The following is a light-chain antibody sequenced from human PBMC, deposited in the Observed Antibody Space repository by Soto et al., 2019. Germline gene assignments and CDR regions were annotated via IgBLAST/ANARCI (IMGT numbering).Light chain of an antibody. J-gene: IGKJ4*01. CDR3: QQYYTYPLT. CDR2: GAS. CDR1: QDIRSF. Sequence: DLQMTHSPSSLSASVGDRVNITCRASQDIRSFVAWFQQKPGQAPKSLIYGASSLQSGVPSKFSGSGSGTDFTLTISSLQPEDFATYYCQQYYTYPLTFGGGTKVEIK. V-gene: IGKV1-16*02.